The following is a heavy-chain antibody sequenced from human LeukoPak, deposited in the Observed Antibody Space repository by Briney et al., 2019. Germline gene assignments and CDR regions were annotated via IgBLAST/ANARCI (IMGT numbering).Heavy chain of an antibody. V-gene: IGHV3-21*01. D-gene: IGHD3-3*01. CDR3: ARDPHLHDFWSGYYFGDYYYYMDV. CDR2: ISSSSSYI. J-gene: IGHJ6*03. CDR1: GFTFSSYS. Sequence: GGSLRLSCAASGFTFSSYSMNWVRQAPGKGLEWVSSISSSSSYIYYADSVKGRFTISRDNAKNSLYRQMNSLRAEDTAVYYCARDPHLHDFWSGYYFGDYYYYMDVWGKGTTVTVSS.